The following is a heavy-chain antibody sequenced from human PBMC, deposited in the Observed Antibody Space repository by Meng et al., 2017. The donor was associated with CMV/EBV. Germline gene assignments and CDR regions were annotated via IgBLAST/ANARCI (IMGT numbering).Heavy chain of an antibody. J-gene: IGHJ4*02. Sequence: LSLTCAVYGGSFSGYYWSWIRQPPGKGLEWIGEINHSGSTNYNPSLKSRVAISVDTSKNQFSLKLSSVTAADTAVYYCARRRGQWLVWAAGFDYWGQGTLVTVSS. V-gene: IGHV4-34*01. CDR2: INHSGST. CDR3: ARRRGQWLVWAAGFDY. D-gene: IGHD6-19*01. CDR1: GGSFSGYY.